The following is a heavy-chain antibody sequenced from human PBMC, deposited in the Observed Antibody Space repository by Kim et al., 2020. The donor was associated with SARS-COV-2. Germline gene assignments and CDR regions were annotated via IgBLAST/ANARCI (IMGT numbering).Heavy chain of an antibody. CDR2: MNPNSGNT. CDR1: GYTFTSYD. D-gene: IGHD3-22*01. Sequence: ASVKVSCKASGYTFTSYDINWVRQATGQGLEWMGWMNPNSGNTGYAQKFQGRVTMTRNTSISTAYMELSSLRSEDTAVYYCAREPPRDYDPMIVARYFDLWGRGTLGTVSS. CDR3: AREPPRDYDPMIVARYFDL. J-gene: IGHJ2*01. V-gene: IGHV1-8*01.